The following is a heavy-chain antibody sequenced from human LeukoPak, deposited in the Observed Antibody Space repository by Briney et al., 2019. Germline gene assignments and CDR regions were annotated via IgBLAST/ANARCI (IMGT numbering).Heavy chain of an antibody. V-gene: IGHV4-59*01. CDR1: GGSISSYY. D-gene: IGHD6-19*01. Sequence: SETLSLTCTVSGGSISSYYWSWIRQPPGKGLEWIGYIYYSGSTNYNPSLKSRVTISVDTSKNQFSLKLSSVTAADTAVYYCARDRYSSDLGFDYWGQGTLVTVSS. CDR2: IYYSGST. J-gene: IGHJ4*02. CDR3: ARDRYSSDLGFDY.